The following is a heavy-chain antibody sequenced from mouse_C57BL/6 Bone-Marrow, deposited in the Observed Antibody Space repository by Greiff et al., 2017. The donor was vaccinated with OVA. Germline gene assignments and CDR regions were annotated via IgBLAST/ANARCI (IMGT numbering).Heavy chain of an antibody. J-gene: IGHJ3*01. CDR3: TGDYYGSSSSWFAY. CDR1: GFTFSNYW. V-gene: IGHV6-3*01. D-gene: IGHD1-1*01. Sequence: EVKLMESGGGLVQPGGSMKLSCVASGFTFSNYWMNWVRQSPEKGLEWVAQIRLKSDNYATHYAESVKGRFTISRDDSKSSVYLQMNNLRAEDTGIYYCTGDYYGSSSSWFAYWGQGTLVTVSA. CDR2: IRLKSDNYAT.